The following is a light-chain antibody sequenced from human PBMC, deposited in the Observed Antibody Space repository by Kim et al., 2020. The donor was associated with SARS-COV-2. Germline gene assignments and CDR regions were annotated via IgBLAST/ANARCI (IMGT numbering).Light chain of an antibody. V-gene: IGLV3-21*01. CDR3: QVWESSRDRV. Sequence: VAPGKTARITWGGDNIGSKRVHWYQQKSGQAPVLVICFDSHRPSGIPDRFSGSNSGNTATLIISRVEAGDEADYYCQVWESSRDRVFGGGTQLTVL. J-gene: IGLJ2*01. CDR2: FDS. CDR1: NIGSKR.